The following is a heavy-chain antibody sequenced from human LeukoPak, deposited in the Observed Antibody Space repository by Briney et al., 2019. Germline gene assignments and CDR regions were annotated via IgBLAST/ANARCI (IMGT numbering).Heavy chain of an antibody. V-gene: IGHV7-4-1*02. D-gene: IGHD6-19*01. CDR3: ARDPAGYSSGGEYNWFDP. J-gene: IGHJ5*02. CDR2: INTNTGNP. CDR1: GYTFTGYY. Sequence: ASVKVSCKASGYTFTGYYIHWVRQAPGQGLEWMGWINTNTGNPTYAQGFTGRFVFSLDTSVSTAYLQISSLKAEDTAVYYCARDPAGYSSGGEYNWFDPWGQGTLVTVSS.